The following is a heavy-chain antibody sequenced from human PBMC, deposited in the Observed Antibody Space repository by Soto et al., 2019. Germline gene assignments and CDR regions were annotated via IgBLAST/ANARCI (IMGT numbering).Heavy chain of an antibody. CDR2: ISWNSGSI. D-gene: IGHD6-13*01. V-gene: IGHV3-9*01. Sequence: EVQLVESGGGLVQPGRSLRLSCAASGFTFDDYAMHWVRQAPGKGLEWVSGISWNSGSIGYADSVKGRFTISRDNAKNSLYLQMNSLRAEDTALYYCAKDVLVAAAGTYYFDYWGQGTLVTVSS. CDR3: AKDVLVAAAGTYYFDY. J-gene: IGHJ4*02. CDR1: GFTFDDYA.